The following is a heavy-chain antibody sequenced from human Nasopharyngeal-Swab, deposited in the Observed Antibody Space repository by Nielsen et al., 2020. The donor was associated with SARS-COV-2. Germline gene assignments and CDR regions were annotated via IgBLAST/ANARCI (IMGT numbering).Heavy chain of an antibody. CDR1: GFTFSSYS. J-gene: IGHJ5*02. Sequence: GESLKISCAASGFTFSSYSMNWVRQAPGKGLEWVSSISSSSSYIFYADSVKGRFTISRDNAKKSLYLQMNSLRAEDTAVYYCARSPGSITMVRGVIMTGWFDPWGQGTLATVSS. CDR3: ARSPGSITMVRGVIMTGWFDP. CDR2: ISSSSSYI. D-gene: IGHD3-10*01. V-gene: IGHV3-21*01.